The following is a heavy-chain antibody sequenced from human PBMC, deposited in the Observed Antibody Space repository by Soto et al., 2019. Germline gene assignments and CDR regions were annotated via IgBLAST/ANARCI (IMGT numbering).Heavy chain of an antibody. J-gene: IGHJ5*02. Sequence: SETLSLTCTVSGGSISSSSYYWGWIRQPPGKGLEWIGSIYYSGSTYYNPSLKSRVTISVDTSKNQFSLKLTSVTAADTAVYYCARAYYDTSGDSLDPWGQGILVT. CDR2: IYYSGST. V-gene: IGHV4-39*07. CDR3: ARAYYDTSGDSLDP. CDR1: GGSISSSSYY. D-gene: IGHD3-22*01.